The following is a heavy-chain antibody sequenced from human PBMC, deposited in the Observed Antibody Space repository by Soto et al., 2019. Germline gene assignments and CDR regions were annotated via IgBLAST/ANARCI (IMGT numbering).Heavy chain of an antibody. V-gene: IGHV3-64*02. CDR1: GFAFSSYP. D-gene: IGHD6-25*01. J-gene: IGHJ4*02. CDR2: TSGDGRIM. CDR3: ARGRAAYYFDY. Sequence: RLSCAASGFAFSSYPMHWVRQAPGRGLEHVSSTSGDGRIMYYLDSVKGRFTISRDNSKNTLYLQMGSLRTEDMAVYYCARGRAAYYFDYWGQGALVTVS.